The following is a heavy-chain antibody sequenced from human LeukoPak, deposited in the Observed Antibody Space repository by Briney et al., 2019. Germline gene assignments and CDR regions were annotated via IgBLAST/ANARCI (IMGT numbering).Heavy chain of an antibody. V-gene: IGHV3-9*01. CDR1: GFTFDDYA. CDR2: ISWNSGSI. D-gene: IGHD1-26*01. J-gene: IGHJ4*02. Sequence: PGGSLRLSCAASGFTFDDYAMPWVRQAPGKGLEWVSGISWNSGSIGYADSVKGRFTISRDNAKNSLYLQMNSLRAEDTALYYCAKDHFGSPYYFDYWGQGTLVTVSS. CDR3: AKDHFGSPYYFDY.